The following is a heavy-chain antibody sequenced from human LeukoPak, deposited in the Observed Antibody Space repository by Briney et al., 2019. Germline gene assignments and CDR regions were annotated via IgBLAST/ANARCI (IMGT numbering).Heavy chain of an antibody. Sequence: PGGSLRLSCGASGFRSGIYWMSWVRQAPGKGLEWIGYIYNSGSTNYNSSLKSRVTISEDTSKNQFSLKLTSVTAADTAVYYCARHSAPYYGSAFFDYWGQGTLVTVSS. CDR1: GFRSGIYW. V-gene: IGHV4-59*08. J-gene: IGHJ4*02. CDR2: IYNSGST. D-gene: IGHD3-10*01. CDR3: ARHSAPYYGSAFFDY.